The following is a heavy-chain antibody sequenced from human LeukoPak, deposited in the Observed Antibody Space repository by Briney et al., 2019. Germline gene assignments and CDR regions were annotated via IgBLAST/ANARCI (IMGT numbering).Heavy chain of an antibody. V-gene: IGHV4-61*02. CDR2: IYTSGST. CDR1: GGSISSGSYY. J-gene: IGHJ4*02. CDR3: ARTPPSYFDY. Sequence: SETLSLTCTVSGGSISSGSYYWSWIRQPAGKGLEWIGRIYTSGSTNYNPSLKSRVTISVDTSKNQFSLKLSSVTAADTAVYYCARTPPSYFDYWGQGTLVTVSS.